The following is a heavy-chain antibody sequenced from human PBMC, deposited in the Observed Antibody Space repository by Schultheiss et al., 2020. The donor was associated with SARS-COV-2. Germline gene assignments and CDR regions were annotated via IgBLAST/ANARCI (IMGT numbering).Heavy chain of an antibody. CDR3: SRGRTSVIPSAVLGLGPHYVANSIDV. V-gene: IGHV4-34*01. CDR2: VSHSGGT. D-gene: IGHD4-11*01. CDR1: GFTVSSNY. Sequence: GSLRVSCAASGFTVSSNYMSWVRQAPGKGLEWIGQVSHSGGTHYSPSLKRRVTISVDTSKSQFSLRLRSVTAADTAIYFCSRGRTSVIPSAVLGLGPHYVANSIDVWGKGTAGTGSS. J-gene: IGHJ6*03.